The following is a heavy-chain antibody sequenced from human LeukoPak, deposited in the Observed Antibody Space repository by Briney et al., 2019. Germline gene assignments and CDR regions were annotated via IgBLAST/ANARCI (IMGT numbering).Heavy chain of an antibody. V-gene: IGHV4-39*07. CDR2: IYYSGST. D-gene: IGHD6-19*01. CDR3: ARGGGSSGWHDY. Sequence: SETLSLTCTVSGGSISSSSYYWGWIRQPPGKGLEWIGSIYYSGSTNYNPSLKSRVAISVDTSKNQFSLKLSSVTAADTAVYYCARGGGSSGWHDYWGRGTLVTVSS. CDR1: GGSISSSSYY. J-gene: IGHJ4*02.